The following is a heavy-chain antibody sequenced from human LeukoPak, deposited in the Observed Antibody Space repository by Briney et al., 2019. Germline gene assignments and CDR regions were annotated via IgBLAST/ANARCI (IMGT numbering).Heavy chain of an antibody. Sequence: PGGSLRLSCTASGFSFSSYNINWVRQAPGKGLEWVSYISRGSTTIYYADSLKGRFTISRDNAKNSLYLEMNSLRAEDTAVYYCAISSCYNYFDYWGQGTLVTVSS. CDR2: ISRGSTTI. V-gene: IGHV3-48*01. J-gene: IGHJ4*02. D-gene: IGHD2-15*01. CDR1: GFSFSSYN. CDR3: AISSCYNYFDY.